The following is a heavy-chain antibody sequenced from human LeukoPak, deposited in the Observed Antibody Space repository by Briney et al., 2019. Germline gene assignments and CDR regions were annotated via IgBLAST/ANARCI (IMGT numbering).Heavy chain of an antibody. D-gene: IGHD4-17*01. J-gene: IGHJ5*02. V-gene: IGHV4-4*09. CDR3: ARFLTVTTLRFDP. CDR1: GGSISSYY. CDR2: IYTSGST. Sequence: PSETLSLTCTVSGGSISSYYWSWIRQPPGKGLEWIGYIYTSGSTNYNPSLKSRVTISVDTSKNQFSLKLSSVTAADTAVYYCARFLTVTTLRFDPWGQGTLVTVSS.